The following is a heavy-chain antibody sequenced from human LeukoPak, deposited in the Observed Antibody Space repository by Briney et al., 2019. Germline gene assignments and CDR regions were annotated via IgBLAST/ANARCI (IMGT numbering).Heavy chain of an antibody. CDR1: GFTSSSYG. CDR3: AKVDILTGAPSVYWYYGMDV. D-gene: IGHD3-9*01. Sequence: PGRSLRLSCAASGFTSSSYGMHWVRQAPGKGLEWVAVISYDGSNKYYADSVKGRFTISRDNSKNTLYLQMNSLRAEDTAVYHCAKVDILTGAPSVYWYYGMDVWGKGTTVTVSS. J-gene: IGHJ6*04. V-gene: IGHV3-30*18. CDR2: ISYDGSNK.